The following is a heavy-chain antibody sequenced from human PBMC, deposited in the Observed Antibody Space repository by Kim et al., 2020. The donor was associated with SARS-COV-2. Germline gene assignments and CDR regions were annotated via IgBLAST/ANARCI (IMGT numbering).Heavy chain of an antibody. J-gene: IGHJ4*02. CDR3: ARQAVAGSFDY. D-gene: IGHD6-19*01. V-gene: IGHV1-18*01. Sequence: NYAQQFQGTGPMPTDTSTSTAYMELRSLRSDDTAVYYCARQAVAGSFDYWGQGTLVTVSS.